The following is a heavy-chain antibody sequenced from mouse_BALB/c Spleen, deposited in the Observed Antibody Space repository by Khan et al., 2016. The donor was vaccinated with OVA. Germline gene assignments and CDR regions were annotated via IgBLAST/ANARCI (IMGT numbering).Heavy chain of an antibody. J-gene: IGHJ4*01. CDR2: INTYTGEP. V-gene: IGHV9-3-1*01. D-gene: IGHD1-1*02. Sequence: QIQLVQSGPELKKPGETVKISCKASGYTFTNYGMNWVKQAPGKGLKWMGFINTYTGEPTYADDFKGRFAFSLETSASTAYLQINNRKKENTSTYCVARVWYSGTMDYGGQGTSVTVSS. CDR3: ARVWYSGTMDY. CDR1: GYTFTNYG.